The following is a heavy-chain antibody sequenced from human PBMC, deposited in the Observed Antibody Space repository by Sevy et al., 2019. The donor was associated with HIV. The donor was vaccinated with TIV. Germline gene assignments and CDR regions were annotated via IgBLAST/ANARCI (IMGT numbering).Heavy chain of an antibody. CDR1: GFIFSDYD. CDR3: ARAVDYYDSGGLYY. CDR2: ISSLNSYI. J-gene: IGHJ4*02. V-gene: IGHV3-21*04. Sequence: GGSLRLSCAASGFIFSDYDMNWVRQAPGKGLEWVSFISSLNSYIYYPDSLKGRVTITRDNAKNSLFLHLNSLRAEDTAIYYCARAVDYYDSGGLYYWGQGALVTVSS. D-gene: IGHD3-22*01.